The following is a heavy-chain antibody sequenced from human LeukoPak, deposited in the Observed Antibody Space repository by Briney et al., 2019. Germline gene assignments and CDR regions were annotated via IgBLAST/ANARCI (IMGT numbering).Heavy chain of an antibody. CDR3: VSGPDGASY. D-gene: IGHD2-15*01. V-gene: IGHV3-48*04. J-gene: IGHJ4*02. CDR2: ISRSSNTI. Sequence: RGSLRLSCAASGFTFSTYSMNWVRQAPGKGLEWVSYISRSSNTIYYADSVEGRFTISRDNAKNTLFLQMNSLRGDDTAVYYCVSGPDGASYWGQGTLVTVSS. CDR1: GFTFSTYS.